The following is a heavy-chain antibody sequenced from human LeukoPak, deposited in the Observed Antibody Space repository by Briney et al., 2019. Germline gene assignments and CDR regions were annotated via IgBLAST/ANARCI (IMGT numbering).Heavy chain of an antibody. V-gene: IGHV1-2*02. CDR1: GYTFTGYY. CDR3: ARVNGRYDSSGYDFDY. D-gene: IGHD3-22*01. J-gene: IGHJ4*02. Sequence: GASVKVSCKASGYTFTGYYMHWVRQAPGQGLEWMGWINPNSGGTNYAQKFQGRVTMTRDTSISTAYMELSRLRSDDTAVYYCARVNGRYDSSGYDFDYWGQGTLVTVSS. CDR2: INPNSGGT.